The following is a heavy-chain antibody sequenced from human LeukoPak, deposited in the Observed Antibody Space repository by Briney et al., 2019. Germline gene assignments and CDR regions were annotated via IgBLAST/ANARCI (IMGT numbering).Heavy chain of an antibody. CDR1: GYTFTSYG. J-gene: IGHJ5*02. Sequence: GASVKVSCKASGYTFTSYGISWVRQAPGQGLEWMGWISAYNGNTNYAQKLQGRVTMTTDTSTSTAYMELRSLRSDDTAVYYCAIDLPSYYYDSSGHGAWFDPWGQGTLVTVSS. CDR2: ISAYNGNT. D-gene: IGHD3-22*01. CDR3: AIDLPSYYYDSSGHGAWFDP. V-gene: IGHV1-18*01.